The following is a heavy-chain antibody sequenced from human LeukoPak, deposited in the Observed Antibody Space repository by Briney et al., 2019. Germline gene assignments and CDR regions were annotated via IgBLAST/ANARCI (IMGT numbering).Heavy chain of an antibody. CDR3: AGRRLTTSFFDI. D-gene: IGHD4-17*01. J-gene: IGHJ3*02. V-gene: IGHV1-69*06. Sequence: SVKVSCKASGGTFSSYAISWVRQAPGQGLEWMGGIIPIFGTANYAQKFQGRVTITADKSTSTAYMELSSLRSEDTAVYYCAGRRLTTSFFDIWGRGTKVTVSS. CDR2: IIPIFGTA. CDR1: GGTFSSYA.